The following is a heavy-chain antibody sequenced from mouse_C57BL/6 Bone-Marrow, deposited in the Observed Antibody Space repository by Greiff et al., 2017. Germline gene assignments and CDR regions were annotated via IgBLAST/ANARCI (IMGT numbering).Heavy chain of an antibody. CDR2: IDPENGDT. CDR1: GFNIKDDY. J-gene: IGHJ4*01. CDR3: TTGYSSSYAMDY. V-gene: IGHV14-4*01. D-gene: IGHD1-1*01. Sequence: EVQLQQSGAELVRPGASVKLSCTASGFNIKDDYMHWVKQRPEQGLEWIGWIDPENGDTEYASKFQGKATITADTSSNTAYLQLSSLTSEDTAVYYCTTGYSSSYAMDYWGQGTSVTVSS.